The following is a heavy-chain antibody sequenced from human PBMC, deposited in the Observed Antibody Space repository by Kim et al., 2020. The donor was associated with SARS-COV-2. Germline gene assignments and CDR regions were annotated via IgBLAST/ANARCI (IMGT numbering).Heavy chain of an antibody. J-gene: IGHJ4*02. Sequence: GGSLRLSCAASGFNFITYSMNWVRQAPGKGLEWVSYIGPSSSAIYYADSVKGRFSISRDNGKDSLFLQMNSLRDEDTAVYYCARDYRGGNYDFDFWGRGT. CDR1: GFNFITYS. D-gene: IGHD1-26*01. CDR3: ARDYRGGNYDFDF. V-gene: IGHV3-48*02. CDR2: IGPSSSAI.